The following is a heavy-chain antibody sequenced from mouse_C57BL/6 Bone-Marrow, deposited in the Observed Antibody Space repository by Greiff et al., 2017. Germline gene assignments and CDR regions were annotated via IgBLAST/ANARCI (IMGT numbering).Heavy chain of an antibody. J-gene: IGHJ2*01. D-gene: IGHD1-1*01. CDR2: INPSSGYT. CDR3: ARSGITTVLAKYYFEY. Sequence: QVQLQQSGAELAKPGASVKLSCKASGYTFTSYWMHWVKQRPGQGLEWIGYINPSSGYTKYNQKFKDKATLTADKSSSTAYMQLSSLTYEDSAVYYCARSGITTVLAKYYFEYWGQSTTLTVSP. CDR1: GYTFTSYW. V-gene: IGHV1-7*01.